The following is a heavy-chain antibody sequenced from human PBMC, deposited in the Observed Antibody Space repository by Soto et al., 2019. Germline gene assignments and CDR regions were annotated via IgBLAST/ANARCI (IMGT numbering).Heavy chain of an antibody. V-gene: IGHV1-8*02. J-gene: IGHJ6*03. CDR3: ARGHGLRFLEWYHYYYYMDV. D-gene: IGHD3-3*01. CDR1: GYTFTSYY. Sequence: ASVKVSCKASGYTFTSYYMHWVRQAPEQGLEEMGWMNPNSGNTGYAQKFQGRVTMSRNTSISTAYMELSSLRSEDMAVYYCARGHGLRFLEWYHYYYYMDVWGKGTTVTVSS. CDR2: MNPNSGNT.